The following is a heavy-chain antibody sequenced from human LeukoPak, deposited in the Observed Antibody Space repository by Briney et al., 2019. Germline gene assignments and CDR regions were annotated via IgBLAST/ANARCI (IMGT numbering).Heavy chain of an antibody. Sequence: AGSLRLSCAASGFAFSKYAMSWARQVPEKGREWVSGIIGSGGNTYYADSVKGRFTISRDNSKNKLHLQMDSLRAEDTALYCCARDYYLKDWFDPWGQGTLVTVSS. D-gene: IGHD1-26*01. CDR2: IIGSGGNT. J-gene: IGHJ5*02. CDR1: GFAFSKYA. V-gene: IGHV3-23*01. CDR3: ARDYYLKDWFDP.